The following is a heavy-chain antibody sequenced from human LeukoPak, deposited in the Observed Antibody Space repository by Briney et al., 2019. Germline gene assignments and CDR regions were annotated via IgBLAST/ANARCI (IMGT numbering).Heavy chain of an antibody. V-gene: IGHV3-48*01. CDR3: ARDRAPRGSGWLGAIHAFDI. Sequence: PGGSLRLSCAASGFTFSSYSMNWVRQAPEKGLEWVSYISSSSSTIYYADSVKGRFTISRDNAKNSLYLQMNSLRAEDTAVYYCARDRAPRGSGWLGAIHAFDIWGQGTMVTVSS. J-gene: IGHJ3*02. D-gene: IGHD6-19*01. CDR2: ISSSSSTI. CDR1: GFTFSSYS.